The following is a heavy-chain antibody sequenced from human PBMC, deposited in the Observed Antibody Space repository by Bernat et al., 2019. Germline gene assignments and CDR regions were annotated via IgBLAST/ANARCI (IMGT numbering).Heavy chain of an antibody. CDR2: INHSGST. V-gene: IGHV4-34*01. J-gene: IGHJ6*02. CDR3: ARGRKVRVPWASYYYYGMDV. D-gene: IGHD2-2*01. Sequence: QVQLQQWGAGLLKPSETLSLTCAVYGGSFSGYYWSWIRQPPGKGLEWIGEINHSGSTNYNPSLKSRVTISVDTSKNQFSLKLSSVTAADTAVYYCARGRKVRVPWASYYYYGMDVWGQGTTVTVSS. CDR1: GGSFSGYY.